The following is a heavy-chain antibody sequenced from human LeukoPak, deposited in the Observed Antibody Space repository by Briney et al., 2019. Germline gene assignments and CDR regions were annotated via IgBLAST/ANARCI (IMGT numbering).Heavy chain of an antibody. CDR2: ISSSSSYI. CDR1: GFTFSSYS. J-gene: IGHJ3*02. D-gene: IGHD3-22*01. V-gene: IGHV3-21*01. Sequence: GGSLRLSCAASGFTFSSYSMNWVRQAAGKGLEWVSSISSSSSYIYYADSVNGRFTISRDKAKNSLYLKVKSLRAEDTAVYYCARDRGTMIVVVRDAFDIWGQGTMVTVSS. CDR3: ARDRGTMIVVVRDAFDI.